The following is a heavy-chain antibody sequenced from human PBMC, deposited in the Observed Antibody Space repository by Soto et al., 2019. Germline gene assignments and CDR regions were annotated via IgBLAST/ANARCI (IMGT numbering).Heavy chain of an antibody. CDR2: IYYSGST. Sequence: SETLSLTCTVSGGSISSSSYYWGWIRQPPGKGLEWIGSIYYSGSTYYNPSLKSRVTMTTDTSTGTSYMEMRSLRSGDTATYYCAKDRGYGYRFDHWGQGTLVTVS. J-gene: IGHJ4*02. CDR1: GGSISSSSYY. D-gene: IGHD3-16*01. CDR3: AKDRGYGYRFDH. V-gene: IGHV4-39*02.